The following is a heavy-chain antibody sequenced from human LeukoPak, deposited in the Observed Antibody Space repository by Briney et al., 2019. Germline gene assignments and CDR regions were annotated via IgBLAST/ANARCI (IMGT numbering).Heavy chain of an antibody. Sequence: ASVKVSCKASGYTFTSYDINWVRQATGQGLEWMGWMNPNSGNTGYAQKFQGRVTMTRNTSISTAYMELSRLRSDDTAVYYCARGGPRYCSGGSCYLNAFDIWGQGTMVTVSS. V-gene: IGHV1-8*01. CDR3: ARGGPRYCSGGSCYLNAFDI. CDR2: MNPNSGNT. J-gene: IGHJ3*02. D-gene: IGHD2-15*01. CDR1: GYTFTSYD.